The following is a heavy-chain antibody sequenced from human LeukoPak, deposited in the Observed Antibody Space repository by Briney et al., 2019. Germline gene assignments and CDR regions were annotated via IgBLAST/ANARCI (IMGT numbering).Heavy chain of an antibody. Sequence: GGSLRLSCVASGFTFSDYAMSWVRQAPGKGLEWVSTIFGYGGSTYHADSVEDRFTISRDNAKNTVYLQLNSLRAEDTAVYYCAKMAGYNSRFDYWGQGTLVTVSS. V-gene: IGHV3-23*01. CDR3: AKMAGYNSRFDY. D-gene: IGHD5-18*01. CDR2: IFGYGGST. J-gene: IGHJ4*02. CDR1: GFTFSDYA.